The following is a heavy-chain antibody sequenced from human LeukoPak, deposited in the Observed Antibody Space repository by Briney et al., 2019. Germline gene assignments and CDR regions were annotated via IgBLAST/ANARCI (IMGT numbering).Heavy chain of an antibody. J-gene: IGHJ4*02. CDR2: ITDSGGAT. CDR1: GFTFSSYA. CDR3: ASYCSSTSCYSSLLFDY. D-gene: IGHD2-2*01. Sequence: GGSLRLSCAASGFTFSSYAMSWVRQAPGEGLEWVATITDSGGATYYADSVKGRFTISRDNAKNSLYLQMNSLRTEDTAVYYCASYCSSTSCYSSLLFDYWGQGTLVTVSS. V-gene: IGHV3-23*01.